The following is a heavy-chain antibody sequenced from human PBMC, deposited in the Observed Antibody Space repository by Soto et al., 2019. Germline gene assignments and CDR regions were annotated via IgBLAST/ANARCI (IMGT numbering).Heavy chain of an antibody. D-gene: IGHD3-3*01. Sequence: QVQLVQSGAEVKKPGASVRVSCKASGYTFSGYDINWVRQATGQGLEWMGWVSPDSGSTGYAGIFQGRVTITWDRPTTTAYMDLSSLKSEDSAVYYCARATELRYVEWSVYRGGNYAMDVWGQGTTVTVSS. CDR1: GYTFSGYD. CDR3: ARATELRYVEWSVYRGGNYAMDV. CDR2: VSPDSGST. V-gene: IGHV1-8*01. J-gene: IGHJ6*02.